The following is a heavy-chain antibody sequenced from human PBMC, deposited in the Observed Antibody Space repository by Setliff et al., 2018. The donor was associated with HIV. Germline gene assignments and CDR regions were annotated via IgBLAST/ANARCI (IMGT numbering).Heavy chain of an antibody. Sequence: ASETLSLTCTVSGGSINSYYWSWIRQPAGKGLEWIGRIYTSGSANYNPSLKSRVTMSVDTSKNQFSLKLSFVTAADTAVYYCARGAGDRGDAFDVWVQVTMVTVSS. V-gene: IGHV4-4*07. CDR1: GGSINSYY. CDR2: IYTSGSA. D-gene: IGHD7-27*01. CDR3: ARGAGDRGDAFDV. J-gene: IGHJ3*01.